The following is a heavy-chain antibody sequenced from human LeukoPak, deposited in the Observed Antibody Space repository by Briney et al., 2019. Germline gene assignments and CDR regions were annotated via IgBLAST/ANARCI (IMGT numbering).Heavy chain of an antibody. CDR3: ARDGKAKNDF. D-gene: IGHD1-26*01. J-gene: IGHJ4*02. V-gene: IGHV3-64*02. CDR2: MDDSGAHT. Sequence: GGSLRLSCAASGSTFSRYAMQWVRQAPDKRLEYVSGMDDSGAHTYYADSVKGRFTMSRDNSRDTLYLQMGSLRPEDTAVYYCARDGKAKNDFWGQGTLVTVST. CDR1: GSTFSRYA.